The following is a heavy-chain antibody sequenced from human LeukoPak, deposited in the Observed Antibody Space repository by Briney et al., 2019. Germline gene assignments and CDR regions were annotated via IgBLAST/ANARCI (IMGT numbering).Heavy chain of an antibody. V-gene: IGHV3-11*01. CDR3: ARRLMVTFGGDYYFDY. CDR1: GFTFSDYY. Sequence: PGGSLRLSCAASGFTFSDYYMSWIRQAPGKGLEWVSYISSSGSTIYYADSVKGRFTISRDNAKNSLYLQMDSLRAEDTAVYYCARRLMVTFGGDYYFDYWGQGTLVTVSS. J-gene: IGHJ4*02. CDR2: ISSSGSTI. D-gene: IGHD3-16*01.